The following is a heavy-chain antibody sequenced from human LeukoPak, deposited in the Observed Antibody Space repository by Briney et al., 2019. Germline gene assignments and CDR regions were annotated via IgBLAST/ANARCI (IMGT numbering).Heavy chain of an antibody. D-gene: IGHD3-3*01. Sequence: ASVKVSCKASGYTFTGYYMHWVRQAPGQGLEWMGWINPNSGGTNYAQKFQGRVTMTRDTSISTAYMELSRLRSDDTAVYYCARDPPHITIFGVVNDYWGQGTLVTVSS. CDR3: ARDPPHITIFGVVNDY. J-gene: IGHJ4*02. CDR1: GYTFTGYY. CDR2: INPNSGGT. V-gene: IGHV1-2*02.